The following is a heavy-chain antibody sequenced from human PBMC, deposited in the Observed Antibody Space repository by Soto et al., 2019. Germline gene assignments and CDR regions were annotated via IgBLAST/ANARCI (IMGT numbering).Heavy chain of an antibody. D-gene: IGHD5-12*01. V-gene: IGHV4-39*01. CDR2: IYYSGST. Sequence: SGTLSLTCTVSGGSISSSSYYWGWIRQPPGKGLEWIGSIYYSGSTYYNPSLKSRVTISVDTSKNQFSLKLSSVTAADTAVYYCARQATKSFDYWGQGTLVTVSS. J-gene: IGHJ4*02. CDR3: ARQATKSFDY. CDR1: GGSISSSSYY.